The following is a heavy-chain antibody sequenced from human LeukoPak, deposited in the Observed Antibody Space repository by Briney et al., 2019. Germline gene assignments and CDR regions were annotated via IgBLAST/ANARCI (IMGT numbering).Heavy chain of an antibody. CDR1: GFTFSSYA. CDR2: ISGSGGTT. V-gene: IGHV3-23*01. D-gene: IGHD3-10*01. Sequence: GGSLRLSCAASGFTFSSYAMNWVRQAPGKGLEWVSAISGSGGTTYYADSVKGRFTISSDNSKNTLYLQMNTLRAEDTAIYYCAKDGEVSPCFFDYWGQGTLVTVSS. CDR3: AKDGEVSPCFFDY. J-gene: IGHJ4*02.